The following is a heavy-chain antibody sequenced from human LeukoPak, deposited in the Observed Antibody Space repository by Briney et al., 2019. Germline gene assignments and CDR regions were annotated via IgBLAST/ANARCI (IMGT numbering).Heavy chain of an antibody. CDR2: ISSSSSYI. Sequence: PGGFLRLSCAASGFTFSSYSMNWVRQAPGKGLEWVLSISSSSSYIYYADSVKGRFTISRDNAKNSLYLQMNSLRAEDTAVYYCARDVSSGSSKTFDYWGQGTLVTVSS. D-gene: IGHD1-26*01. V-gene: IGHV3-21*01. J-gene: IGHJ4*02. CDR1: GFTFSSYS. CDR3: ARDVSSGSSKTFDY.